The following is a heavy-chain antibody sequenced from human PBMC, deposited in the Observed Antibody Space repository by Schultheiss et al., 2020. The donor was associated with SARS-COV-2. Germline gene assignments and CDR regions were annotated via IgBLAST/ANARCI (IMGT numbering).Heavy chain of an antibody. V-gene: IGHV4-38-2*02. J-gene: IGHJ2*01. CDR3: ARESEGTNWYFDL. CDR1: GYSISSGYY. CDR2: IYHSGST. D-gene: IGHD1-7*01. Sequence: SQTLSLTWAVSGYSISSGYYWGWIRQPPGKGLEWIGSIYHSGSTNYNPSLKSRVTISVDTSKNQFSLKLSSVTAADTAVYYCARESEGTNWYFDLWGRGTLVTVAS.